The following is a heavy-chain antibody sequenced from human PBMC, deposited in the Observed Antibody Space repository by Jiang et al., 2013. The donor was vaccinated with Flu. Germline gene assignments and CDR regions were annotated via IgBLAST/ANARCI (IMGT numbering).Heavy chain of an antibody. V-gene: IGHV3-33*01. CDR2: IWYDGSNK. CDR1: GFTFSSYG. Sequence: VQLLESGGGVVQPGRSLRLSCAASGFTFSSYGMHWVRQAPGKGLEWVAVIWYDGSNKYYADSVKGRFTISRDNSKNTLYLQMNSLRAEDTAVYYCARSVLLWFGESGWFDPWGQGTLVTVSS. D-gene: IGHD3-10*01. CDR3: ARSVLLWFGESGWFDP. J-gene: IGHJ5*02.